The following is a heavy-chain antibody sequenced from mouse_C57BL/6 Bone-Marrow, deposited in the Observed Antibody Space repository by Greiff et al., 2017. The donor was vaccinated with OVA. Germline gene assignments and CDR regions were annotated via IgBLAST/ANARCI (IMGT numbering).Heavy chain of an antibody. D-gene: IGHD1-1*01. CDR2: IYPGDGDT. CDR1: GYAFSSSW. Sequence: QVQLQQSGPELVKPGASVKISCKASGYAFSSSWMNWVKQRPGKGLEWIGRIYPGDGDTNYNGKFKGKATLTVDKPSSTAYMQLSSLTSEDSAVYYCARWGLDGSSYWGQGTTLTVSS. V-gene: IGHV1-82*01. J-gene: IGHJ2*01. CDR3: ARWGLDGSSY.